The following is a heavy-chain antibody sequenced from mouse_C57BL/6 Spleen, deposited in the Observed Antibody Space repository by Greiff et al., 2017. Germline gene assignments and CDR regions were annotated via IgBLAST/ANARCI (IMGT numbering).Heavy chain of an antibody. J-gene: IGHJ2*01. CDR2: IDPEPGGT. CDR3: TNYKGY. D-gene: IGHD1-3*01. CDR1: GYTFTDYE. V-gene: IGHV1-15*01. Sequence: QVQLQQSGAELVRPGASVTLSCKASGYTFTDYEMHWVKQTPVHGLEWIGAIDPEPGGTAYNQKFKGKAILTADKSSSTAYMELRSLTSEDSAVYYCTNYKGYWGQGTTLTVSS.